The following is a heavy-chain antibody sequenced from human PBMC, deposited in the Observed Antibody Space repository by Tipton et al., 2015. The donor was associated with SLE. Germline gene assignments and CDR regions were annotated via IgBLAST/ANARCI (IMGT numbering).Heavy chain of an antibody. CDR3: ARLGVYYYDSSGSGET. Sequence: TLSLTCAVYGGSFSGYYWSWIRQPPGKGLEWIGEINHSGSTNYNPSLKSRVTISVDTSKNQFSLKLSTVPAADTAVYYCARLGVYYYDSSGSGETWGQGTMVTVSS. D-gene: IGHD3-22*01. CDR2: INHSGST. V-gene: IGHV4-34*01. CDR1: GGSFSGYY. J-gene: IGHJ3*01.